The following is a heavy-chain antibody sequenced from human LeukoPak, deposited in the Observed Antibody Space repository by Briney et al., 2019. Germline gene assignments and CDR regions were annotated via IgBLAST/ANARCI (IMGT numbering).Heavy chain of an antibody. Sequence: SETLSLTCAVYGRSFSGYYCSSIRQPPGEGLEWIGEINHSGSTNYNSSITGRVTISVDTSKNQFSLTLSSATAADTAVYYCAGPVLRFLEWGLWDRYYMDVWGKGTTVTVSS. CDR3: AGPVLRFLEWGLWDRYYMDV. J-gene: IGHJ6*03. D-gene: IGHD3-3*01. CDR1: GRSFSGYY. V-gene: IGHV4-34*01. CDR2: INHSGST.